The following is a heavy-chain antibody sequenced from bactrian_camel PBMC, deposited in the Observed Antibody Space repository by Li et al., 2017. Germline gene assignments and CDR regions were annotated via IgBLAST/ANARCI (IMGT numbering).Heavy chain of an antibody. D-gene: IGHD4*01. Sequence: HVQLVESGGGSMQAGESLKLSCAASGGTTSGLTIREVCMGWFRQAPGKGLEWVSRITSSGSTYYADSVKGRFTISRDNAKNTLYLQLTSLKTEDTAMYYCAKFLGDYGDYWGQGTQVTVSS. CDR1: GGTTSGLTIREVC. V-gene: IGHV3S1*01. CDR2: ITSSGST. J-gene: IGHJ4*01. CDR3: AKFLGDYGDY.